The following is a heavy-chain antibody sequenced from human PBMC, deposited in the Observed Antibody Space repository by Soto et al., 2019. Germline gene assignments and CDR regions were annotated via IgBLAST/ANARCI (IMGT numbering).Heavy chain of an antibody. V-gene: IGHV1-18*01. D-gene: IGHD2-2*01. CDR2: ISGHNDNT. Sequence: QVHLVQSGAEVKMPGASVKVSCKASRDTFTTYGISWVRQAPGQGLEWMAWISGHNDNTKYAQKFQGRVIMTADTSTSTAYMELRSLSSDDTAVYYCAREYCTSTSCYGVDYWGQGTLVTVSS. J-gene: IGHJ4*02. CDR1: RDTFTTYG. CDR3: AREYCTSTSCYGVDY.